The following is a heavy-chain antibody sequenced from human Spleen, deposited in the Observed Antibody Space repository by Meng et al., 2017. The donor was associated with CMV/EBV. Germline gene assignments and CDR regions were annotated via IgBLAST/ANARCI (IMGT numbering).Heavy chain of an antibody. CDR2: IYWDDDK. V-gene: IGHV2-5*02. CDR1: FSLRPSGMG. J-gene: IGHJ4*02. Sequence: FSLRPSGMGVGWIRQPPGKALEWLALIYWDDDKRYSPSLKSRLTITKDTSKNQVVLTMTNMDPVDTATYYCAHRDYCSGGTCTFDYWGQGTLVTVSS. CDR3: AHRDYCSGGTCTFDY. D-gene: IGHD2-15*01.